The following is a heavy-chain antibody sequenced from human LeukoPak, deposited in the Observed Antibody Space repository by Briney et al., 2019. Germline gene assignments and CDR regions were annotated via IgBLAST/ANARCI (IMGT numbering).Heavy chain of an antibody. J-gene: IGHJ5*02. Sequence: ASVKVSCKASGYTFTGYYMHWVRQAPGQGLEWMGWINPNSGGANYAQKFQGRVTMTRDTSISTAYMELSRLRSDDTAVYYCARTGGSGSYTNWFDPWGQGTLVTVSS. CDR3: ARTGGSGSYTNWFDP. CDR1: GYTFTGYY. D-gene: IGHD3-10*01. CDR2: INPNSGGA. V-gene: IGHV1-2*02.